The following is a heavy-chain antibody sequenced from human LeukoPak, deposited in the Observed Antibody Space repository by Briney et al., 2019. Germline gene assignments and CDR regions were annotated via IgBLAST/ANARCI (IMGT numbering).Heavy chain of an antibody. CDR2: ISYSSGSI. J-gene: IGHJ2*01. CDR3: AKDVLRLNYGYFGL. CDR1: GFTLSNYA. Sequence: PGGSLRLSCAASGFTLSNYAMSWVRQAPGKGPEWVAGISYSSGSIYYSDSVKGRFTISRDNSKNTLYLQMNSLRADDTAVYYCAKDVLRLNYGYFGLWGRGTLVSVSS. V-gene: IGHV3-23*01. D-gene: IGHD2-21*02.